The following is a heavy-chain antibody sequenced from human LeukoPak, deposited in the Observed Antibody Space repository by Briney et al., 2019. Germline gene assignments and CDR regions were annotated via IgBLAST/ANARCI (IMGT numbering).Heavy chain of an antibody. CDR3: ARVPPPVEPPHLTTMVRGALAFDY. V-gene: IGHV1-46*01. J-gene: IGHJ4*02. D-gene: IGHD3-10*01. CDR1: GYTFTSYY. Sequence: GASVKVSCKASGYTFTSYYMHWVRQAPGQGLEWMGIINPSGGSTSYAQKFEGRVTMTRDTSTSTVYMELSSLRSEDTAVYYCARVPPPVEPPHLTTMVRGALAFDYWGQGTLVTVSS. CDR2: INPSGGST.